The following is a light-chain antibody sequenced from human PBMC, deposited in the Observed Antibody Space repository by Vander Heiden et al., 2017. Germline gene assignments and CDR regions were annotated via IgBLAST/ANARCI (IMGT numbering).Light chain of an antibody. CDR2: AAS. J-gene: IGKJ4*01. CDR1: QITSSY. Sequence: DIQMTQSPSSLSASVGDRLTITWRASQITSSYINWYQQKPGKAPKLLIYAASSLQSGVPSMFSGSGSGTDFTLTISRLQPEDCATYYCQQSYTTPLTFGGGTKVEIK. CDR3: QQSYTTPLT. V-gene: IGKV1-39*01.